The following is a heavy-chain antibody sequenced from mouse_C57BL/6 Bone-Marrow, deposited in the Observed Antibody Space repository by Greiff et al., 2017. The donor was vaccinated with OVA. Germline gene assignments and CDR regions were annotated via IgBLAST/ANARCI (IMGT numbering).Heavy chain of an antibody. D-gene: IGHD2-1*01. V-gene: IGHV1-69*01. CDR2: IDPSDSYT. CDR1: GYTFTSYW. J-gene: IGHJ4*01. Sequence: QVQLQQPGAELVMPGASVKLSCKASGYTFTSYWMHWVKQRPGQGLEWIGEIDPSDSYTNYNQKFKGKSTLTVDKSSSTAYMQLSSLTSEDSAFYYCARWRYYGNYDYYAMDYWGQGTSVTVSS. CDR3: ARWRYYGNYDYYAMDY.